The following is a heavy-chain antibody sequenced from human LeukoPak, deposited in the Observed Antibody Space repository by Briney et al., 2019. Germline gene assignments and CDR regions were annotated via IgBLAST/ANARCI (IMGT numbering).Heavy chain of an antibody. J-gene: IGHJ6*03. CDR1: GYSISSGYY. CDR3: ARERCSSTSCYLYYYYYYMDV. Sequence: KPSETLSLTCTVSGYSISSGYYWGWIRQPPGKGLEWIGSIYYSGSTYHNPSLKSRVTISVDTSKNQFSLKLSSVTAADTAVYYCARERCSSTSCYLYYYYYYMDVWGKGTTVTVSS. V-gene: IGHV4-38-2*02. D-gene: IGHD2-2*01. CDR2: IYYSGST.